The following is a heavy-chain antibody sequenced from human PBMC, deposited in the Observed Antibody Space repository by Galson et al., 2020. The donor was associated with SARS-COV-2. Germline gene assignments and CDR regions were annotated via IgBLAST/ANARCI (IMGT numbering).Heavy chain of an antibody. J-gene: IGHJ6*03. V-gene: IGHV4-34*01. D-gene: IGHD3-10*01. CDR1: GGSFSGYS. Sequence: SETLSLTCAVYGGSFSGYSWTWIRQPPGKGLEWIGETNVGGNTNYSPSLRSRVTISVDTSKNQFSLNLRSVTAADTALYYCARGHRGVVPSPVLGLGPYYSYYYMDVWGKGTTVIVSS. CDR3: ARGHRGVVPSPVLGLGPYYSYYYMDV. CDR2: TNVGGNT.